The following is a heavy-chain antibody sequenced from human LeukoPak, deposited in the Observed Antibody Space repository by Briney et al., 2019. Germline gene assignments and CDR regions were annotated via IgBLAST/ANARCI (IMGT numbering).Heavy chain of an antibody. Sequence: GGSLRLSCAASGVTFSSYWMNWVRQAPGKGLEWVANIKKDGSDKYYVDSVKGGFTISRDNAKNSLYLQMNSLRAQDTAVYYCARDYSASGAHDYWGQGTLVTVSS. D-gene: IGHD3-10*01. CDR2: IKKDGSDK. J-gene: IGHJ4*02. CDR1: GVTFSSYW. V-gene: IGHV3-7*01. CDR3: ARDYSASGAHDY.